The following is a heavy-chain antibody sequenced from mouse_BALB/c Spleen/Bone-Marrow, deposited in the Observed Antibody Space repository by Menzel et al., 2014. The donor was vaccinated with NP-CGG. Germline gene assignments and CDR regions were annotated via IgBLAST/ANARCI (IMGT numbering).Heavy chain of an antibody. Sequence: VQLVESGAELAKPGASVKMSCKASGYTFTSYWMHWVKQRPGQGLEWIGYINPSTGYTEYNQKFKDKATLTADKSSSTAYMQLSSLTSEDSAVYYCARQITMVDYAMDYWGQGTSVTVSS. V-gene: IGHV1-7*01. CDR2: INPSTGYT. CDR3: ARQITMVDYAMDY. J-gene: IGHJ4*01. CDR1: GYTFTSYW. D-gene: IGHD1-1*02.